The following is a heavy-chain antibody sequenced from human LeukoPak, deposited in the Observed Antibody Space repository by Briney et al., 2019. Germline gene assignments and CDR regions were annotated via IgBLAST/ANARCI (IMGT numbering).Heavy chain of an antibody. CDR2: INHSGST. CDR3: ARHISFPGKDIYYYGMDV. J-gene: IGHJ6*02. Sequence: SETLSLTCAGYGGSFSGYYWSWIRQPPGKGLEWIGEINHSGSTNYNPSLKSRVTISVDTSKNQFSLKLSSVTAADTAVYYCARHISFPGKDIYYYGMDVWGQGTTVTVSS. D-gene: IGHD2-21*01. CDR1: GGSFSGYY. V-gene: IGHV4-34*01.